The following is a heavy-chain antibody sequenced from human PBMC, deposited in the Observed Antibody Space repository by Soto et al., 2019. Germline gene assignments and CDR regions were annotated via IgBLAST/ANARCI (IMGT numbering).Heavy chain of an antibody. CDR2: ISGSGGSI. CDR1: SFTFNMSP. D-gene: IGHD3-3*01. CDR3: AKEKNFWSGTTACDS. J-gene: IGHJ5*01. V-gene: IGHV3-23*01. Sequence: EVQMLESGGVLVQPGGSLRLSCAASSFTFNMSPMIWVRQAPGKGLEWVSGISGSGGSIYYTDSVKGRFTISRDNTKNTLFLTMDRVGAEDTAVYYCAKEKNFWSGTTACDSWGQGTPVTVSS.